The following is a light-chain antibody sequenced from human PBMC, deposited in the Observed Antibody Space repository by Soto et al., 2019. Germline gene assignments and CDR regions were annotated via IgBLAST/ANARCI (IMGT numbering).Light chain of an antibody. Sequence: SYELTQPPSVSVSPGQTASITCSGDKLGDKYACWYQQKPGQSPVLVIYQDNKRPSQIPERFSGSNSGNTATLTISGTQPMDEADYYCQAWDSSTAVAFGGGTQLTVL. CDR3: QAWDSSTAVA. V-gene: IGLV3-1*01. CDR2: QDN. CDR1: KLGDKY. J-gene: IGLJ2*01.